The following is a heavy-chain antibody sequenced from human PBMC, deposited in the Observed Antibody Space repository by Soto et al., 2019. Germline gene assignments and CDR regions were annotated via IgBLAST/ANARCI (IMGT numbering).Heavy chain of an antibody. J-gene: IGHJ4*02. Sequence: LRLSCAASGFTFANYWMHWVRQAPGKGLEWVSRMNSDGSTTDYAGSVKGRFIVSRDNARNTLYLQMNSLRAEDTAVYYYATAEVDYWGPGTLVTVSS. V-gene: IGHV3-74*01. CDR2: MNSDGSTT. CDR1: GFTFANYW. CDR3: ATAEVDY.